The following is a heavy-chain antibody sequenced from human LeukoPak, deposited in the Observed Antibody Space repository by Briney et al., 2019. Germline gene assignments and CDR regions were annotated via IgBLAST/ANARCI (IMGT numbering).Heavy chain of an antibody. V-gene: IGHV3-74*01. Sequence: GGSLGLSCAASGFTFNSYWMHWVRQAPGKGLVWVSHINTDESSTSYADSVKGRFSISRDNAKNTLYLQMNSLRAEDTAVYYCARALYGSGSYLIDYWGQGTLVTVSS. D-gene: IGHD3-10*01. J-gene: IGHJ4*02. CDR3: ARALYGSGSYLIDY. CDR2: INTDESST. CDR1: GFTFNSYW.